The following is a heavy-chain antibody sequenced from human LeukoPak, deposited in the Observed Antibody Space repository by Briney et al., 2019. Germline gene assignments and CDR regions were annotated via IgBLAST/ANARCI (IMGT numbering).Heavy chain of an antibody. CDR1: GFTFSNAW. V-gene: IGHV3-15*01. Sequence: KPGGSLRLSCAASGFTFSNAWMSWVRQAPGKGLEWVGRIYSKTDGWTTDYATRVKGRFTISRDDSKNTLYLQMNSLKTEDTAVYYCTTMPLGYCSSASCYAPSDYWGQGTLVTISS. D-gene: IGHD2-2*01. CDR2: IYSKTDGWTT. J-gene: IGHJ4*02. CDR3: TTMPLGYCSSASCYAPSDY.